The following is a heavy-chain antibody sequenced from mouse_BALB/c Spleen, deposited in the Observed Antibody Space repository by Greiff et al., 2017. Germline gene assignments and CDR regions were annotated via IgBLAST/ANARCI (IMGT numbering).Heavy chain of an antibody. J-gene: IGHJ4*01. CDR1: GYSITSDYA. CDR2: ISYSGST. CDR3: ARGGGNAMDY. V-gene: IGHV3-2*02. Sequence: EVKLLESGPGLVKPSQSLSLTCTVTGYSITSDYAWNWIRQFPGNKLEWMGYISYSGSTSYNPSLKSRISITRDTSKNQFFLQLNSVTTEDTAKYYCARGGGNAMDYWGQGTSVTVSS. D-gene: IGHD2-1*01.